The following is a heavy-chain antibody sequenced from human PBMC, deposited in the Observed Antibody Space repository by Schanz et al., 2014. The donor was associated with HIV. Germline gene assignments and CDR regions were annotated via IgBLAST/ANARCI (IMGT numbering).Heavy chain of an antibody. CDR3: ANSGYCTSGICYTRGNGMDV. V-gene: IGHV3-23*01. D-gene: IGHD2-8*01. CDR2: ISIDGDQT. CDR1: EFSFHSHA. J-gene: IGHJ6*02. Sequence: EVQLLESGGGLAQPGSSLRLACVASEFSFHSHAMSWVRQAPGKGLEWVSGISIDGDQTYYADSVRGRFTISRDNSKNTVYLQMNSLRAEDTAVYYCANSGYCTSGICYTRGNGMDVWGQGTTVTVSS.